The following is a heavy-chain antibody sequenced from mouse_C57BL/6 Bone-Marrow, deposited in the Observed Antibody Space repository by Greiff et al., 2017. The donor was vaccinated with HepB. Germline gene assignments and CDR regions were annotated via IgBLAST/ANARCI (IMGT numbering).Heavy chain of an antibody. J-gene: IGHJ1*03. CDR1: GFSLSTSGMG. CDR3: ARRASYYSNYGYWYFDV. V-gene: IGHV8-12*01. CDR2: IYWDDDK. Sequence: VKLQESGPGILQSSQTLSLTCSFSGFSLSTSGMGVSWIRQPSGKGLEWLAHIYWDDDKRYNPSLKSRLTISKDTSRNQVFLKITSVDTADTATYYCARRASYYSNYGYWYFDVWGTGTTVTVSS. D-gene: IGHD2-5*01.